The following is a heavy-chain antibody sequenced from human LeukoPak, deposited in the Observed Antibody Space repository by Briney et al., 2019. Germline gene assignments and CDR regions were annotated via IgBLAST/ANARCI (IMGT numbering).Heavy chain of an antibody. CDR1: GLPLSGTA. D-gene: IGHD6-13*01. Sequence: GGSLRLSGAALGLPLSGTAMHWVRKPYGKGLEWVGRIRSKANSYATAYAASVKGRFTISRDDSKNTAYLQMNSLKTEDTAVYYCFGIAAAGDYWGQGTLVTVSS. J-gene: IGHJ4*02. CDR3: FGIAAAGDY. CDR2: IRSKANSYAT. V-gene: IGHV3-73*01.